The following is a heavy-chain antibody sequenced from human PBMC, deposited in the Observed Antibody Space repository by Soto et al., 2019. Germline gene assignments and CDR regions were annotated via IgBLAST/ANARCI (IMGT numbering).Heavy chain of an antibody. Sequence: RASVKVSCKASGGTFSSYAISWVRQAPGQGLEWMGGIIPIFGTANYAQKFQGRVTITADKSTSTAYMELSSLRSEDTAVYYCAGNDWDFYYGMDVWGQGTTVTVSS. CDR1: GGTFSSYA. V-gene: IGHV1-69*06. J-gene: IGHJ6*02. CDR3: AGNDWDFYYGMDV. CDR2: IIPIFGTA. D-gene: IGHD1-1*01.